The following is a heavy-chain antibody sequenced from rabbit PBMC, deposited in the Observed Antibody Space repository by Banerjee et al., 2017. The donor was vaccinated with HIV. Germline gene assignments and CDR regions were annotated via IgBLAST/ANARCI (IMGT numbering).Heavy chain of an antibody. CDR3: ARSNNYYDMDF. J-gene: IGHJ6*01. V-gene: IGHV1S29*01. CDR2: ITYGGSA. Sequence: QEQLEESGGDLVKPGRSLTLTCTASEFDFSIYAITWVRQAPGKGLEYIGYITYGGSAYYASWVNGRFTISRENTQNTLYLQLNSLTAADTATYFCARSNNYYDMDFWGPGTLFTVS. CDR1: EFDFSIYA.